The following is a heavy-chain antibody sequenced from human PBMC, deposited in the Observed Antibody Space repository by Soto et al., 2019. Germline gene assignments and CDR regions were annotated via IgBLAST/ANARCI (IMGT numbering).Heavy chain of an antibody. CDR2: IYYSGST. CDR3: ARGKQLWLGGHLAHWFDP. V-gene: IGHV4-59*01. CDR1: GGSISSYY. J-gene: IGHJ5*02. Sequence: LPPTCTVSGGSISSYYWSWIRQPPGKGLEWNGYIYYSGSTNYNPSLKSRVTISVDTSKNQFSLKLSSVTAADTAVYYCARGKQLWLGGHLAHWFDPWGQGTLVTVSS. D-gene: IGHD5-18*01.